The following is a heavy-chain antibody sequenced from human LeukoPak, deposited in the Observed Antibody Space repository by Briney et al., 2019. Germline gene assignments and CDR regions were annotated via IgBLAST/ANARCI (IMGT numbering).Heavy chain of an antibody. V-gene: IGHV4-59*01. CDR2: IYYSGST. Sequence: PSETLSLTCTVSGGSISSYYWSWIRQPPGKGLEWIGYIYYSGSTNYNPSLKSRVTISVDTSKNQFSLKLTSVTAADTAVYYCARGDSGSFSQFDCWGQGTLVTVSS. CDR1: GGSISSYY. CDR3: ARGDSGSFSQFDC. D-gene: IGHD1-26*01. J-gene: IGHJ4*02.